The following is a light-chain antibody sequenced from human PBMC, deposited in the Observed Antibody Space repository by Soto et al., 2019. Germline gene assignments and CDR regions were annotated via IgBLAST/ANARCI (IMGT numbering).Light chain of an antibody. J-gene: IGLJ2*01. CDR1: SSDVGSYNL. Sequence: QSALTQPASVSGSPGQSITISCTGTSSDVGSYNLVSWYQHHPGKAPKPMIYEGSKRPSGVSNRFSGSKSGNTASLTISGLQAEDEADYYCCSYAGSSTPVVLGGGTKLTVL. CDR3: CSYAGSSTPVV. V-gene: IGLV2-23*01. CDR2: EGS.